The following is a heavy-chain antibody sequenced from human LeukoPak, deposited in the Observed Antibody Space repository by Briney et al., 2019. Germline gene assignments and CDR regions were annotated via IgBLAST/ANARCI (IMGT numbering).Heavy chain of an antibody. Sequence: ASVKVSCKASGYTFTGYYMHWVRQAPGQGLEWMGWINPNSGGTNYAQKFQGRVTMTTDTSISTAYMELSRLRSDDTAVYYCAREESWGIAAAGTVWFDPWGQGTLVTVSS. J-gene: IGHJ5*02. CDR1: GYTFTGYY. CDR3: AREESWGIAAAGTVWFDP. CDR2: INPNSGGT. V-gene: IGHV1-2*02. D-gene: IGHD6-13*01.